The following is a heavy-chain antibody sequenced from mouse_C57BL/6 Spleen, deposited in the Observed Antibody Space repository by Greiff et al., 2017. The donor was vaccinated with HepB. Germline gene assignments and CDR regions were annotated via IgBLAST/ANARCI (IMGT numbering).Heavy chain of an antibody. CDR1: GYAFTNYL. V-gene: IGHV1-54*01. CDR2: INPGSGGT. D-gene: IGHD2-4*01. CDR3: ARRDYDVPFDY. Sequence: VQLQQSGTELVRPGTSVKVSCKASGYAFTNYLIEWVKQRPGQGLEWIGVINPGSGGTHYNEKFKGKATLTADKSSSTAYMQLSSLTSADSAVYFCARRDYDVPFDYWGQGTTLTVSS. J-gene: IGHJ2*01.